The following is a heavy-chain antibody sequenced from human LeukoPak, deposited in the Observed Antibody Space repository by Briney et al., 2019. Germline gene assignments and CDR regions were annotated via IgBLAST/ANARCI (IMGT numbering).Heavy chain of an antibody. D-gene: IGHD3-22*01. CDR2: ISYDGSNK. CDR1: GFTFSSYA. Sequence: GRSLRLSCAASGFTFSSYAMHWVRQAPGKGLEWVAVISYDGSNKYYADSVKGRFTISRDNSKNTLYLQMNSLRAEDTAVYYCAKDGRYDSSGYCFDYWGQGTLVTVSS. V-gene: IGHV3-30-3*01. CDR3: AKDGRYDSSGYCFDY. J-gene: IGHJ4*02.